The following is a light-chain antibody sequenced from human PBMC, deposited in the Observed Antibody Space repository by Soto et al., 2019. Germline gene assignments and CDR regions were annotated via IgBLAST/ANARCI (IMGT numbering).Light chain of an antibody. Sequence: QSALTQPASVSGSHGQSITISCTGTSSDVGNYNLVSWYQQHPGKAPKLMIYEDNKRPSRVSNRFSGSKSGNTASLTISGLQAEDEADYYCCAYAGSSTWVFGGGTKVTVL. V-gene: IGLV2-23*01. CDR1: SSDVGNYNL. CDR2: EDN. CDR3: CAYAGSSTWV. J-gene: IGLJ3*02.